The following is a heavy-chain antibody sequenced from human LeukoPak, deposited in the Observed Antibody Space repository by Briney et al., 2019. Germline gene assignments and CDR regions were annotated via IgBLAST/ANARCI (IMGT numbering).Heavy chain of an antibody. CDR1: GYTFTSYD. D-gene: IGHD5-12*01. Sequence: SVKVSCKASGYTFTSYDINWVRQAPGQGPEWMGGIIPMFGATSYAQKFQGRVTITADESTSTASMELSSLRYDDTADYYCARTKSGYAGQLYRYYYMDVWGTGTTVIVSS. J-gene: IGHJ6*03. CDR3: ARTKSGYAGQLYRYYYMDV. CDR2: IIPMFGAT. V-gene: IGHV1-69*13.